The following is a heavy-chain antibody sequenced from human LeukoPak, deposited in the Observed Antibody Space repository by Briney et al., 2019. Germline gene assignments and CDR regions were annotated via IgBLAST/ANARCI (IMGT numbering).Heavy chain of an antibody. D-gene: IGHD3-10*01. CDR1: DGSISSSSYY. J-gene: IGHJ6*03. V-gene: IGHV4-39*06. Sequence: PSETLSLTCTVSDGSISSSSYYWGWIRQPPGKGLEWIGSIYYRGSTYYNPSLKGRVTISLDTSKNQFPLKLTSVTAADTAVYYCARAGRNYGSGSPMDVWGKGTTVTISS. CDR3: ARAGRNYGSGSPMDV. CDR2: IYYRGST.